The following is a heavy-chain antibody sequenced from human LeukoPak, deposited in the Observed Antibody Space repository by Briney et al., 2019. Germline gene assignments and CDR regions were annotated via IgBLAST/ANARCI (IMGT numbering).Heavy chain of an antibody. CDR1: GFTFSGYG. V-gene: IGHV3-30*18. Sequence: GGSLRLSCAASGFTFSGYGMHWVRQAPGKGLEWVAVISYDGSNKYYADSVKGRFTISRDNSKNTLYLQMNSLRAEDTAVYYCAKGGHYYDRSGGLGYWGQGTLVTASS. CDR3: AKGGHYYDRSGGLGY. D-gene: IGHD3-22*01. J-gene: IGHJ4*02. CDR2: ISYDGSNK.